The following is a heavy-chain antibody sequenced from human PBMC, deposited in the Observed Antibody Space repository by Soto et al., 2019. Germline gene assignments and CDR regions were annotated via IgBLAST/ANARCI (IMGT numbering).Heavy chain of an antibody. CDR1: GGTFSNYA. Sequence: QVQLVQSGAEVKKPGSSVKVSCKASGGTFSNYAISWVRQAPGQGLEWVGRIIPIFGITNFAQKFQGRVTITADESTTTAYMELSGLRSEDTAVYYCARDGGRDGYFGNWLDPWGQGTLVTVSS. D-gene: IGHD5-12*01. CDR2: IIPIFGIT. V-gene: IGHV1-69*12. J-gene: IGHJ5*02. CDR3: ARDGGRDGYFGNWLDP.